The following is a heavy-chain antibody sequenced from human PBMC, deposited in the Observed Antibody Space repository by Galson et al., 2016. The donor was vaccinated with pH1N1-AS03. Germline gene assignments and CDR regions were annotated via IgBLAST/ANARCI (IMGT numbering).Heavy chain of an antibody. Sequence: PALVKPTQTLTLTCTVSGFSLSTGGMRVSWIRQPPGKALEWLGRIDWDDGTFYSTSLKTRLTISKDTSKNQVVLTMTNMDPVDTGTYYCARTLNYNTGLDSWGQGTLVTVSS. D-gene: IGHD5-24*01. CDR3: ARTLNYNTGLDS. CDR1: GFSLSTGGMR. V-gene: IGHV2-70*04. CDR2: IDWDDGT. J-gene: IGHJ4*02.